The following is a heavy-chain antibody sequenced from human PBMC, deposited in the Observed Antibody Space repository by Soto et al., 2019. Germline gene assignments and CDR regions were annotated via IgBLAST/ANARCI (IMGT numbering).Heavy chain of an antibody. Sequence: QVQLVQSGAEVKKPRSSVKVSCKASGGTFSSYAISWVRQAPGQGLEWMGGIIPIFGTANYAQKFKVRVTITGDESKSTAGMEMSSLRSEATDVYYFATGDYESNPRGLDWFDPWGQGTMVTVAS. CDR3: ATGDYESNPRGLDWFDP. V-gene: IGHV1-69*01. D-gene: IGHD3-22*01. CDR2: IIPIFGTA. J-gene: IGHJ5*02. CDR1: GGTFSSYA.